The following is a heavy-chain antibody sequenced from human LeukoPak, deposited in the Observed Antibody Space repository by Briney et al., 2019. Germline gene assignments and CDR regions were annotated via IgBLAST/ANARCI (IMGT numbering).Heavy chain of an antibody. CDR3: ARVPGPVRGLRYFDWLSSYYFDY. V-gene: IGHV1-18*01. J-gene: IGHJ4*02. D-gene: IGHD3-9*01. CDR1: GYTFTSYG. Sequence: ASVKLSCKASGYTFTSYGISWVRQAPGQGLGWMGWISAYNGNTNYAQKLQGRVTMTTDTSTSTAYMELRSLRSDDTAVYYCARVPGPVRGLRYFDWLSSYYFDYWGQGTLVTVSS. CDR2: ISAYNGNT.